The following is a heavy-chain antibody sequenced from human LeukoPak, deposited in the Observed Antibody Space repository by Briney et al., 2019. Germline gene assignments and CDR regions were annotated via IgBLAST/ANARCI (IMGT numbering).Heavy chain of an antibody. CDR1: GYSFPNYW. V-gene: IGHV5-51*01. D-gene: IGHD2-2*02. CDR2: LYPGDSHT. Sequence: GESLKISCKGSGYSFPNYWICWVRQMPGKGLEWMGILYPGDSHTRYSPSFQDQVTISVDKSISTDYLQWSSLKASDTAMYYCARGPYAYTSSATLGSYNWFDPWGQGSPVTVSS. CDR3: ARGPYAYTSSATLGSYNWFDP. J-gene: IGHJ5*02.